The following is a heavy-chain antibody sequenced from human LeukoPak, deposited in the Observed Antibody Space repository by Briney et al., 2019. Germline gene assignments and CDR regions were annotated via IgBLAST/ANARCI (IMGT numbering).Heavy chain of an antibody. CDR2: IIPIFGTA. V-gene: IGHV1-69*13. D-gene: IGHD1-26*01. J-gene: IGHJ4*02. CDR1: GGTFSNYA. Sequence: SVKVSCKASGGTFSNYAISWVRQAPGQGLEWMGAIIPIFGTANYAQKFQGRVTITADESTGTAYMELSSLRSEDTAVYYCARERRGGSYFTEKRLDHWGQGTLVAVSS. CDR3: ARERRGGSYFTEKRLDH.